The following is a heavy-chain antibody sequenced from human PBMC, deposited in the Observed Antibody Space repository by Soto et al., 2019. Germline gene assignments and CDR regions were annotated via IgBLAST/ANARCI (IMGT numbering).Heavy chain of an antibody. CDR1: GGSFSGYY. CDR3: ARDGEYYGRGSYWFAP. D-gene: IGHD3-10*01. J-gene: IGHJ5*02. CDR2: INHSGST. Sequence: PSETLSLTCAVYGGSFSGYYWSWIRQPPGKGLEWIGEINHSGSTNYNPSLKSRVTISVDTSKNQFSLKLSSVTAADTAVYYCARDGEYYGRGSYWFAPWGQEPLVTVS. V-gene: IGHV4-34*01.